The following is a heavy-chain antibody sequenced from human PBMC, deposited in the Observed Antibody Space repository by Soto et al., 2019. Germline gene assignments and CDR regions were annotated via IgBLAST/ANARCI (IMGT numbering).Heavy chain of an antibody. Sequence: QVPLVQSGAEVKKPGSSVKVSCKASGGTFSSYTISWVRQAPGQGLEWMGRIIPILGIANYAQKFQGRVTITADKSTSTAYMELSSLRSEDTAVYYCASPSYLGDAFDIWGQGTMVTVSS. CDR1: GGTFSSYT. V-gene: IGHV1-69*02. CDR2: IIPILGIA. J-gene: IGHJ3*02. CDR3: ASPSYLGDAFDI. D-gene: IGHD3-16*01.